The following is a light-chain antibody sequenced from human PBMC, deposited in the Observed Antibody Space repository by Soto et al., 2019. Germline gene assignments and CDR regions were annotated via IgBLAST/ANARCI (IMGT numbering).Light chain of an antibody. CDR3: SSYAGSNGV. CDR2: EVS. Sequence: QSALTQPPSASESPGQSVTISCTGTSSDVGGYNYVSWYQQHPGKAPKLMIYEVSKRPSGVPDRFSGSKSGNTASLTVSGLQAEDEADYYCSSYAGSNGVFGTGTKVTVL. V-gene: IGLV2-8*01. J-gene: IGLJ1*01. CDR1: SSDVGGYNY.